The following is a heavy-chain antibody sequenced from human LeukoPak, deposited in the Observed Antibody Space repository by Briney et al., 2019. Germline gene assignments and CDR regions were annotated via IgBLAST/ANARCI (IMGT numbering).Heavy chain of an antibody. Sequence: SETLSLTCTVSGYSISSGYYWGWIRQPPGKGLEWIGSIYYSGSTYYNPSLKSRVTISVDTSKNQFSLKLSSVTAADTAVYYCARHRSTDPSSVAYWGQGTLVSVSS. CDR1: GYSISSGYY. CDR3: ARHRSTDPSSVAY. V-gene: IGHV4-38-2*02. D-gene: IGHD4-17*01. J-gene: IGHJ4*02. CDR2: IYYSGST.